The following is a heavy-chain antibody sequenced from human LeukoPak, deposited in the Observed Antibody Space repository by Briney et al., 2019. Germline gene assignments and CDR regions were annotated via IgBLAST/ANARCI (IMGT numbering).Heavy chain of an antibody. CDR1: GFTFSSYS. CDR2: ISSSSSYI. CDR3: ARDSVVHYYYGMDV. V-gene: IGHV3-21*01. Sequence: GGSLRLSCAASGFTFSSYSMNWVRQAPGKGLEWVSSISSSSSYIYYADSVKGRFTISRDNAKNSLYLQMNSLRAEDTAVYYCARDSVVHYYYGMDVWGQGTTVTVSS. J-gene: IGHJ6*02. D-gene: IGHD2-15*01.